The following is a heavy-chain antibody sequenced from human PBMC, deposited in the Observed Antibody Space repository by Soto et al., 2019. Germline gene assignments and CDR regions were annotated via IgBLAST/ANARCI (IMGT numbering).Heavy chain of an antibody. CDR2: IYYSGST. V-gene: IGHV4-59*01. D-gene: IGHD3-22*01. CDR1: GGTIISYD. J-gene: IGHJ4*02. Sequence: SETLSLTCPVAGGTIISYDWSWIRQPPGKGLEWIGYIYYSGSTNYNPSLKSRVTISVDTSKNQFSLKLSSVTAADTAVYYCARDDFYDSSGYGLDYWGQGTLVTVSS. CDR3: ARDDFYDSSGYGLDY.